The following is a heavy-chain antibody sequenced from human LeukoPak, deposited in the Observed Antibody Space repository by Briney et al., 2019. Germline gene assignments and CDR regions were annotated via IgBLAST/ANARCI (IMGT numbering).Heavy chain of an antibody. D-gene: IGHD6-13*01. Sequence: SETLSHTCTVSGGSISSYYWSWIRQPPGKGLEWIGYIYYSGSTNCNPSLKSRVTISVDTSKNQFSLKLSSVTAADTAVYYCARGLWSSSCYFDYWGQGTLVTVSS. CDR3: ARGLWSSSCYFDY. CDR1: GGSISSYY. V-gene: IGHV4-59*01. CDR2: IYYSGST. J-gene: IGHJ4*02.